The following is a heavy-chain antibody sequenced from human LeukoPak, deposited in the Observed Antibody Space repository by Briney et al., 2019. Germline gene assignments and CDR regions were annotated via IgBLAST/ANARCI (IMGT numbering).Heavy chain of an antibody. CDR2: IYSDGST. CDR3: ARIYSGSHYS. V-gene: IGHV3-53*01. J-gene: IGHJ4*02. D-gene: IGHD1-26*01. CDR1: GFIVNTYY. Sequence: GGSLRLSCAVSGFIVNTYYMSWVRQAPRKGLEWVSIIYSDGSTYYADSVKGRFTISRDTSKNTLFLQMNSLRAEDTAVYYCARIYSGSHYSWGQGTLVTISS.